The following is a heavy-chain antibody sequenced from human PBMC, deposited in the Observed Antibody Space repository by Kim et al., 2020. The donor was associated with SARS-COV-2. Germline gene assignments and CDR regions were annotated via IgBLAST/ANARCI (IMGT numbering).Heavy chain of an antibody. J-gene: IGHJ6*02. CDR2: ISSSSSSI. CDR3: ARERSESSSGWYISGSYYYYGMDV. V-gene: IGHV3-48*02. CDR1: GFTFSRYS. D-gene: IGHD6-19*01. Sequence: GGSLRLSCAASGFTFSRYSMNWVRQAPGKGLEWVSYISSSSSSIYYADSVKGRFTISRDNAKNSLYLQTNSLRDEDTAVYYCARERSESSSGWYISGSYYYYGMDVWGQGTTVTVSS.